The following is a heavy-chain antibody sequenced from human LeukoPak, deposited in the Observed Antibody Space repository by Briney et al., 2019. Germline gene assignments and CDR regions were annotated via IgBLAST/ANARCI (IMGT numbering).Heavy chain of an antibody. CDR1: GFTFSGSA. CDR3: SRRQTDDSSGYYGY. D-gene: IGHD3-22*01. CDR2: IRSKANSYAT. Sequence: GGSLRLSCASYGFTFSGSAIHWVRQASGKGLEWVGRIRSKANSYATAYAASVKGRFTISRDDSKNTAYLQMNSLKTEDTAVYYCSRRQTDDSSGYYGYWGQGTLVTVSS. V-gene: IGHV3-73*01. J-gene: IGHJ4*02.